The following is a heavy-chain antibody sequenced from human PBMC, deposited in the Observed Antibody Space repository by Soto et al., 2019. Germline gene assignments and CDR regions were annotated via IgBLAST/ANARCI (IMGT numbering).Heavy chain of an antibody. V-gene: IGHV3-53*01. Sequence: GGSLRLSCAASGFTVSSNYMSWVRQAPGKGLEWVSVIYSGGSTYYADSVKGRFTISRDNSKNTLYLQMNSLRAEDTAVYYCARDSPNSIVVVPYWGQGTLVTVPS. CDR3: ARDSPNSIVVVPY. J-gene: IGHJ4*02. CDR1: GFTVSSNY. CDR2: IYSGGST. D-gene: IGHD2-2*01.